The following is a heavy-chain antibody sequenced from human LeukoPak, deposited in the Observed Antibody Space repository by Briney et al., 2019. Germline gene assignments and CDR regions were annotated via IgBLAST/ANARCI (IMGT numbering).Heavy chain of an antibody. Sequence: SETLSLTCAVSGGSISSSNWWSWVRQPPGKGLEWIGEIYHSGSTNYNPSLKSRVTISVDTSRNQFSLKLNSVTAADTAVYYCAKSNGYGLIDIWGQGTMVTVSS. CDR3: AKSNGYGLIDI. CDR1: GGSISSSNW. J-gene: IGHJ3*02. CDR2: IYHSGST. D-gene: IGHD3-22*01. V-gene: IGHV4-4*02.